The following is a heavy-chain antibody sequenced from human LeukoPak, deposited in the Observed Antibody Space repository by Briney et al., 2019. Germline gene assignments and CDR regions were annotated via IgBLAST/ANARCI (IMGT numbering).Heavy chain of an antibody. J-gene: IGHJ4*02. CDR2: INLDGSQK. CDR1: GFTFSNYA. V-gene: IGHV3-7*01. CDR3: ARKRPNYFDY. Sequence: GGSLRLSCAASGFTFSNYAMSWVRQAPGKGPEWVANINLDGSQKYYVDSVKGRFTISRDNAENSLYLQMNSLRAEDTALYYCARKRPNYFDYWGQGALVTVSS.